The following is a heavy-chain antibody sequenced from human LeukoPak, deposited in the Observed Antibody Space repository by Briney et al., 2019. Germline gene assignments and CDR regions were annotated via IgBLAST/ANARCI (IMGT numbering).Heavy chain of an antibody. D-gene: IGHD5-18*01. J-gene: IGHJ4*02. CDR1: GFTFSSYS. V-gene: IGHV3-48*01. CDR3: ARVDTAMVFDY. CDR2: ISSSSSTI. Sequence: GGSLRLSCAASGFTFSSYSMNWVRQAPGKGLEWVSYISSSSSTIYYADSVKGRFTIPRDNAKNSLYLQMNSLRAEDTAVYYCARVDTAMVFDYWGQGTLVTVSS.